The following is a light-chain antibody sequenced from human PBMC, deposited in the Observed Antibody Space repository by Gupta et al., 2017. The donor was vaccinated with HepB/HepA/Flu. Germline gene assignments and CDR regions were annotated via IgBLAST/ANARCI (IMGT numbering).Light chain of an antibody. CDR3: FSYAGSSYV. V-gene: IGLV2-11*01. J-gene: IGLJ1*01. Sequence: QSALTQPRSVSGSPGQSVTISCTGTSSDVGGYNYVSWYQQHPGKAPKLMIYDVNKRPSGVPDRFSGSKSGNTASLTISGIQAEDETDYYCFSYAGSSYVFGTGTKVTVL. CDR1: SSDVGGYNY. CDR2: DVN.